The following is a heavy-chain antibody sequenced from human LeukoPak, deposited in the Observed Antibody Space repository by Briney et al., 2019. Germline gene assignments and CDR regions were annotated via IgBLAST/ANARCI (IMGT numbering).Heavy chain of an antibody. CDR2: IYDGGSS. J-gene: IGHJ4*02. Sequence: PSETLSLTRTVSGGSISSGDYHWSWIRQHPGKGLEWIGYIYDGGSSYYKPSLKSRVTISVDASNNQFSLKLSSVTAADTAVYYCAIYFAGAGGRGTWGQGTLVTVSS. CDR1: GGSISSGDYH. V-gene: IGHV4-31*03. D-gene: IGHD2/OR15-2a*01. CDR3: AIYFAGAGGRGT.